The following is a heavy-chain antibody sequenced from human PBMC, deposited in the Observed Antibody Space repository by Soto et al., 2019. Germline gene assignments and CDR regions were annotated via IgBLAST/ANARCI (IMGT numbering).Heavy chain of an antibody. J-gene: IGHJ4*02. CDR1: GYTFSSYY. CDR3: ARDISSSWYLQDY. CDR2: INPSGGST. D-gene: IGHD6-13*01. V-gene: IGHV1-46*01. Sequence: RASVKVSCKASGYTFSSYYMHWVRQAPGQGLEWMGIINPSGGSTRYAQKFQGRVAMTRDTSASTFYMQLSSLRSEDTALYYCARDISSSWYLQDYWGQGTLVTVSS.